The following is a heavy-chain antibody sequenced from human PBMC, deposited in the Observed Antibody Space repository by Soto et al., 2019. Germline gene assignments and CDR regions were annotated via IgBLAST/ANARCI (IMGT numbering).Heavy chain of an antibody. CDR2: IKSKTDGGTT. Sequence: GGSLRLSCAASGFTFSNAWMSWVRQAPGKGLEWVGRIKSKTDGGTTDYAAPVKGRFTISRDDSKNTLYLQMNSLKTEDTAVYFCTTENYDFWSGYSYYYYYMDVWGKGTTVTVSS. CDR1: GFTFSNAW. D-gene: IGHD3-3*01. J-gene: IGHJ6*03. V-gene: IGHV3-15*01. CDR3: TTENYDFWSGYSYYYYYMDV.